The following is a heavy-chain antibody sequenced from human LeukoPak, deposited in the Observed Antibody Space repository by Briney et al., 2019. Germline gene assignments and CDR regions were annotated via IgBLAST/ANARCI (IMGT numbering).Heavy chain of an antibody. D-gene: IGHD6-19*01. V-gene: IGHV1-8*01. Sequence: ASVKVSCKASGYTFTSYDINWVRQATGQGLEWMGWMKPNSGNTGYAQKFQGRVTMTRNTSISKAYMELSSLRSEDTAVYYCARAVAGIWYYFDYWGQGTLVTVSS. CDR1: GYTFTSYD. CDR2: MKPNSGNT. CDR3: ARAVAGIWYYFDY. J-gene: IGHJ4*02.